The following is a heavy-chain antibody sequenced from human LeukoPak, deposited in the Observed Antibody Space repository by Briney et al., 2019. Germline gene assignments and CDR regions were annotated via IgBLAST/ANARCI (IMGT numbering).Heavy chain of an antibody. V-gene: IGHV4-59*01. Sequence: GSLRLSCAASGFTFSSYAMSWVRQAPGKGLGWIGYIYYSGSTNYNPSLKSRVTISVDTSKNQFSLKLSSVTAAGTAVYDCSRETYYYDSSGYLYWGQGTLVTVSS. CDR3: SRETYYYDSSGYLY. CDR1: GFTFSSYA. J-gene: IGHJ4*02. D-gene: IGHD3-22*01. CDR2: IYYSGST.